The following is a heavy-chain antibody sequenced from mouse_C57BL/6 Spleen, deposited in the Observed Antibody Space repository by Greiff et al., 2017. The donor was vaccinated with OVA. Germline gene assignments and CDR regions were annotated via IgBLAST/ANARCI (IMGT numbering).Heavy chain of an antibody. J-gene: IGHJ3*01. CDR3: ARPITTVVAEGTWFAY. CDR1: GYTFTSSG. CDR2: IYPRSGNT. D-gene: IGHD1-1*01. V-gene: IGHV1-81*01. Sequence: QVQLQQSGAELARPGASVKLSCKASGYTFTSSGISWVKQRTGQGLEWIGEIYPRSGNTYYNEKFKGKATLTADKSSSTAYMELRSLTSEDSAVYFCARPITTVVAEGTWFAYWGQGTLVTVSA.